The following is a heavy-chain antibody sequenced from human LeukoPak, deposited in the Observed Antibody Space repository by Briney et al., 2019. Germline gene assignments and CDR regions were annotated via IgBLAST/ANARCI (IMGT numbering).Heavy chain of an antibody. Sequence: PGGSLRLSCAASGFTFSSYAMSWVRQAPGKGLEWVSAISGSGGSTYYTDSVKGRFTISRDNSKNTLYLQMNSLRAEDTAVYYCAKQILLGYCSSTSCFGNFDYWGQGTLVTVSS. V-gene: IGHV3-23*01. D-gene: IGHD2-2*01. CDR3: AKQILLGYCSSTSCFGNFDY. CDR1: GFTFSSYA. J-gene: IGHJ4*02. CDR2: ISGSGGST.